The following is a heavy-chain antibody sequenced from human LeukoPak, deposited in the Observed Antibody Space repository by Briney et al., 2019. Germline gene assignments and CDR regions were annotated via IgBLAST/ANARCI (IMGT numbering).Heavy chain of an antibody. J-gene: IGHJ3*02. D-gene: IGHD6-19*01. CDR1: GFTFSSYW. CDR2: INSDGSST. Sequence: GGSLRLPCAASGFTFSSYWMHWVRHAPGKGLVWVSRINSDGSSTSYANSVKGRFTISRDNAKNTLYLQMNSLRAEDTAVYYCARAQYSSGWYEDDAFDIWGQGTMVTVSS. V-gene: IGHV3-74*01. CDR3: ARAQYSSGWYEDDAFDI.